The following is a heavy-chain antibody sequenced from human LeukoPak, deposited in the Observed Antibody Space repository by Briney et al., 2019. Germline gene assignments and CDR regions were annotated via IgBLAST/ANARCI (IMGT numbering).Heavy chain of an antibody. CDR3: ASGVSYFDS. J-gene: IGHJ4*02. CDR2: ISAYNGHT. D-gene: IGHD3-10*01. CDR1: HERFGSYG. V-gene: IGHV1-18*01. Sequence: ASVKFSCKASHERFGSYGITWVRQAPGQGLEWMGWISAYNGHTTYGQKFQDRVTMTTDTSTSSATMELRNLTSDDTAVYYCASGVSYFDSWGQGTLVTVSS.